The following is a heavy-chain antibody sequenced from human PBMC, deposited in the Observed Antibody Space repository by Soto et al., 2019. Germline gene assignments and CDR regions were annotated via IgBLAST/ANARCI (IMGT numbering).Heavy chain of an antibody. CDR2: ISSSGSTI. Sequence: EVQLVESGGGLVQPGGSLRLSCAASGFTFSSYEMNWVRQAPGKGLEWVSYISSSGSTIYYADSVKGRFTISRDNAKNSLYLQMNSLRAEDTAVYYCARDASDYYGSGTCFDYWGQGTLVIVSS. CDR1: GFTFSSYE. D-gene: IGHD3-10*01. J-gene: IGHJ4*02. CDR3: ARDASDYYGSGTCFDY. V-gene: IGHV3-48*03.